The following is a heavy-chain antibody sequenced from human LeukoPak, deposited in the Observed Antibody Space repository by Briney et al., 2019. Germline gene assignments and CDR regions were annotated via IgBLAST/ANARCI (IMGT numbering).Heavy chain of an antibody. Sequence: GGSLRLSCAASGLILSNKWMNWVRQIPGKGLEWVGLIKSKSNGETIHYAAPVKGRFTISRDDSTNTLYLHMSNVKTEDTAVYYCAKHIYGVVSIQQWGQGTLVTVSS. J-gene: IGHJ1*01. CDR2: IKSKSNGETI. D-gene: IGHD3-3*01. CDR3: AKHIYGVVSIQQ. CDR1: GLILSNKW. V-gene: IGHV3-15*01.